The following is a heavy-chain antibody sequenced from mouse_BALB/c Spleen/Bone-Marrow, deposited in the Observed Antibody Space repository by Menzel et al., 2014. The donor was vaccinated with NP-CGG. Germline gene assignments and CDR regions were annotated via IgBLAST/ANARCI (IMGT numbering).Heavy chain of an antibody. V-gene: IGHV5-6*02. J-gene: IGHJ4*01. Sequence: EVKVEESGGDLVKPGGSLKLSYAASGFTFSSYGMSWVRQTPDKRLEWVATISSGGSYTYYPDSVKGRFTTSRDNAKNPLYLKKSSLKSEDTAMYYCASAITTVVAEDAMDYWGQGTSVTGS. CDR2: ISSGGSYT. CDR3: ASAITTVVAEDAMDY. CDR1: GFTFSSYG. D-gene: IGHD1-1*01.